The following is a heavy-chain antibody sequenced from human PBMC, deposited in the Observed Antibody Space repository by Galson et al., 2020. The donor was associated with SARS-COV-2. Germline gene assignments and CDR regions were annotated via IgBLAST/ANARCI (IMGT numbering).Heavy chain of an antibody. D-gene: IGHD5-12*01. V-gene: IGHV3-30*04. CDR2: ISYDGSNK. CDR1: GFTFSSYA. J-gene: IGHJ3*02. Sequence: GGSLRLTCAASGFTFSSYAMHWVRQAPGKGLEWVAVISYDGSNKYYSDSVKGRLTISRDNSKNTLYLQMNSLRAEDTAVYYCARDLAYGYSGYDYAGAFDIWGQGTMVTVSS. CDR3: ARDLAYGYSGYDYAGAFDI.